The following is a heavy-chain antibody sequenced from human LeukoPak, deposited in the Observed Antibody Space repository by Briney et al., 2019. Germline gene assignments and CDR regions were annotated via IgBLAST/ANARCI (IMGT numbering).Heavy chain of an antibody. D-gene: IGHD6-13*01. Sequence: TLSLTCTVSGGSISSGSYYWSWIRQPAGMGLEWIGRIYSSGSTNYNPSLKSRVTISVDTSKNQFSLRLSSVTAADTAVYYCARDNLEAGINDAFDIWGQGTMVTVSS. CDR2: IYSSGST. CDR1: GGSISSGSYY. J-gene: IGHJ3*02. CDR3: ARDNLEAGINDAFDI. V-gene: IGHV4-61*02.